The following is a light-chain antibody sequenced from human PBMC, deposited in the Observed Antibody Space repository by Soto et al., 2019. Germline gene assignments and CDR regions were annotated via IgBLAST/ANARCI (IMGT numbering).Light chain of an antibody. V-gene: IGKV3D-7*01. CDR1: QSVSSSY. J-gene: IGKJ1*01. Sequence: PGERVTLSCRASQSVSSSYLTWYQQKPGQAPRLLIYGASTRATGIPARFSGSGSGTDFTLTTSSLQPEDFAVYYCQQDYNLLWTFGQGTKVDIK. CDR3: QQDYNLLWT. CDR2: GAS.